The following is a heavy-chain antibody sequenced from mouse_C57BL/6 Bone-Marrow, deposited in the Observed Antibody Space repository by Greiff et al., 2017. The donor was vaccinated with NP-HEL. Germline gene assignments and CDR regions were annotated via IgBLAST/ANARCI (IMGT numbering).Heavy chain of an antibody. CDR1: GYTFTSYW. Sequence: VQLQQPGAELVKPGASVKLSCKASGYTFTSYWMHWVKQRPGQGLEWIGMIHPNSGSTKYNEKFKSKATLTVDKSSSTAYMQLSSLTSEDSAVYYCARRGSSPSYWYFDVWGTGTTVTVSS. D-gene: IGHD1-1*01. CDR3: ARRGSSPSYWYFDV. J-gene: IGHJ1*03. V-gene: IGHV1-64*01. CDR2: IHPNSGST.